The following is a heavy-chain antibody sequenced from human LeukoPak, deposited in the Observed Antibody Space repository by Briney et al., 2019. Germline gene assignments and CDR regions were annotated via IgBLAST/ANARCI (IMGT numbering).Heavy chain of an antibody. V-gene: IGHV3-23*01. CDR3: VGAAAGTDFDY. Sequence: GGSLRLSCAASGFTFSSYAMSWVRQAPGKGLEWVSAISGSGGSTYYAHSVKGRFTISRDNSKNTLYLQMNSLRAEDTAVYYCVGAAAGTDFDYWGQGTLVTVSS. CDR2: ISGSGGST. J-gene: IGHJ4*02. CDR1: GFTFSSYA. D-gene: IGHD6-13*01.